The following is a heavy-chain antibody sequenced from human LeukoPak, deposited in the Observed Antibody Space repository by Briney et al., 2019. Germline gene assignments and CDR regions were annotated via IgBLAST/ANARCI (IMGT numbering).Heavy chain of an antibody. J-gene: IGHJ4*02. Sequence: PSETLSLTCTVYGGSFSGYYWSWIRQSPGKGLEWIGEVNHSGGTNYNPSFKSRVTISVDTSKSQFSLKLSSVTAEDTAVYYCARPRLRSFDYWGQGTLVTVSS. D-gene: IGHD2-21*02. CDR1: GGSFSGYY. V-gene: IGHV4-34*01. CDR2: VNHSGGT. CDR3: ARPRLRSFDY.